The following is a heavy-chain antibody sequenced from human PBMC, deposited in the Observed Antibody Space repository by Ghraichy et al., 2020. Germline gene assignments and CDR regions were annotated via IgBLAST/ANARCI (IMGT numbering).Heavy chain of an antibody. J-gene: IGHJ4*02. D-gene: IGHD1-26*01. CDR1: GFTVSTYS. CDR3: ARGVGPLDS. Sequence: GSLRLSCAVSGFTVSTYSMSWVRQAPGKGLQWVSTIYDTGVTYYADSVKGRFTISRDKSTNTLYLQMYSLRAEDTGVYYCARGVGPLDSWGQGTLVTVSS. CDR2: IYDTGVT. V-gene: IGHV3-53*01.